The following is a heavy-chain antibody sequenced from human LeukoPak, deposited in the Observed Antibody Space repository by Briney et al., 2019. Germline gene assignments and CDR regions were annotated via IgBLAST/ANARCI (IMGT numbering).Heavy chain of an antibody. Sequence: GGSLRLSCEDSGFTFRSCEMNWVRQAPGKGLEWIAYLSSSGSAFSYADSVKGRFTISRDNAKNSLHLQMNSLRAEDTAVYYCAREAKGPYYYGSGSYYPIRYFDYWGQGTLVTVSS. J-gene: IGHJ4*02. CDR1: GFTFRSCE. D-gene: IGHD3-10*01. CDR2: LSSSGSAF. CDR3: AREAKGPYYYGSGSYYPIRYFDY. V-gene: IGHV3-48*03.